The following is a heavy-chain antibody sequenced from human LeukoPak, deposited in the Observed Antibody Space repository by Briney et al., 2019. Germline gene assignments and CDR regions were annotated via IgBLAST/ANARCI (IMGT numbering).Heavy chain of an antibody. CDR2: IIPIFGTA. J-gene: IGHJ6*03. CDR1: GGTFSSYA. Sequence: ASVKVSCKASGGTFSSYAISWVRQAPGQGLEWMGGIIPIFGTANYAQKFQGRVTITTDESTSTAHMELSSLRSEDTAVFYCAREAVPGADFHYYMDVWGKGTTVTVSS. D-gene: IGHD3/OR15-3a*01. CDR3: AREAVPGADFHYYMDV. V-gene: IGHV1-69*05.